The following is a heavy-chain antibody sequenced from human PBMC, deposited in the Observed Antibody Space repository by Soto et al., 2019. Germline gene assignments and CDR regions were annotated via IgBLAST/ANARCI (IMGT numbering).Heavy chain of an antibody. CDR3: ARDSPDLWYHYYGMDV. J-gene: IGHJ6*02. Sequence: SQTLSLTCAISGDSVSSNSAAWNWIRQSPSRGLEWLGRTYYRSKWYNDYAVSVKSRITINPDTSKNQFSLQLNSVTPEDTAVYYCARDSPDLWYHYYGMDVWGQGTTVTVSS. CDR1: GDSVSSNSAA. D-gene: IGHD2-21*01. CDR2: TYYRSKWYN. V-gene: IGHV6-1*01.